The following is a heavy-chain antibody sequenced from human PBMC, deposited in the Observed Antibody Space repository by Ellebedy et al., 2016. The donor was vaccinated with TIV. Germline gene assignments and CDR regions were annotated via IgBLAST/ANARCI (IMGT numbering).Heavy chain of an antibody. CDR3: ATRPGEGIQLWGGFDY. Sequence: GESLKISCAATGYIFNFFAMTWVRQAPGKALEWVSAVSGSGDTTYYADSVKGRFTISRDNSKNTLYLQMDSLRVEDTAVYYCATRPGEGIQLWGGFDYWGQGTVVTVSS. J-gene: IGHJ4*02. D-gene: IGHD5-18*01. CDR1: GYIFNFFA. CDR2: VSGSGDTT. V-gene: IGHV3-23*01.